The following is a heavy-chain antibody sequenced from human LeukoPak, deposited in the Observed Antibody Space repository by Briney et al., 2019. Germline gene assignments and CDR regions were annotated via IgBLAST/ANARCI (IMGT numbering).Heavy chain of an antibody. D-gene: IGHD1-14*01. CDR3: ARDNPRNAFDI. Sequence: GGSLRLSCAASGFTFSSYSMNWVRQAPGKGLEWVSYISSSSSTIYYADSVKGRFTISRDNAKNSLYLQMNSLRAEDTAVYYCARDNPRNAFDIWGQGTMVTVSS. V-gene: IGHV3-48*04. CDR1: GFTFSSYS. CDR2: ISSSSSTI. J-gene: IGHJ3*02.